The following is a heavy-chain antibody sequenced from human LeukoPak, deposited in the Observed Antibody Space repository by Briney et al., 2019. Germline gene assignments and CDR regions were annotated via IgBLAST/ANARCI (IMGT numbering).Heavy chain of an antibody. J-gene: IGHJ3*02. CDR2: IYYSGST. CDR3: ARVVVVVAAHDAFDI. V-gene: IGHV4-59*01. D-gene: IGHD2-15*01. Sequence: PSETLSLTCTVSGGSISSYYWSWIRQPAGKGLEWIGYIYYSGSTNYNPSLKSRVTISVDMSKNQFSLKLSSVTAADTAVYYCARVVVVVAAHDAFDIWGQGTMVTVSS. CDR1: GGSISSYY.